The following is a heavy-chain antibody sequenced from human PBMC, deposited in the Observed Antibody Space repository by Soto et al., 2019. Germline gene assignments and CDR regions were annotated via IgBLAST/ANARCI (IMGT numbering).Heavy chain of an antibody. CDR3: VKGSDVARQELDR. CDR1: GFTFSNFG. J-gene: IGHJ4*02. V-gene: IGHV3-30*18. Sequence: QVQLVESGGGVVQPGRSPRLSCAASGFTFSNFGMHWVRQAPGKGLEWVAAISSDGGDKYYSHSVKDRFTVSRDNSRNTLFLQMNILRVADTAVYYCVKGSDVARQELDRWGQGILVTVSS. D-gene: IGHD2-15*01. CDR2: ISSDGGDK.